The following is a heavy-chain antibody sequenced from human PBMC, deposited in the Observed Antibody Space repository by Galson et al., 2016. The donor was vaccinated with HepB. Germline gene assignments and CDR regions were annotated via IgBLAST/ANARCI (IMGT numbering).Heavy chain of an antibody. V-gene: IGHV3-23*01. D-gene: IGHD1-26*01. CDR2: ISRSGDST. J-gene: IGHJ6*04. Sequence: SLRLSCAASGFTFRNYGMTWVRQAPGKGLEVVSSISRSGDSTDYADSVKGRFTISRGNSKNTLSLQMNSLTADDTAKYYCVQGSTAPAVWGKGTTVTVSS. CDR3: VQGSTAPAV. CDR1: GFTFRNYG.